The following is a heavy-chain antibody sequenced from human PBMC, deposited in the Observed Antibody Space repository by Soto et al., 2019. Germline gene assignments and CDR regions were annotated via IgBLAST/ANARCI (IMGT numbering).Heavy chain of an antibody. CDR3: ARSYYDSSGYYFRTSWFDP. CDR2: IYYSGST. V-gene: IGHV4-31*03. CDR1: GGSISSGGYY. Sequence: PSETLSLTCTVSGGSISSGGYYWSWIRQHPGKGLEWIGYIYYSGSTYYNPSLKSRVTISVDTSKNQFSLKLSSVTAADTAVYYCARSYYDSSGYYFRTSWFDPWGQGTLVTVSS. D-gene: IGHD3-22*01. J-gene: IGHJ5*02.